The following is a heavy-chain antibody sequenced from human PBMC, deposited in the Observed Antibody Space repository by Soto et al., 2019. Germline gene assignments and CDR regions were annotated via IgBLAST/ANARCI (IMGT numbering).Heavy chain of an antibody. J-gene: IGHJ4*02. CDR3: SRLDVDTAMAYHF. Sequence: EVQVVESGGGLVQPGGSLKLSCAASGFSFSGSAVHWVRQASGEGLEWVGRIRSKANSYATAYAASVKGRFTISRDDSKNTAYLQMNSLKTEDTAVYYCSRLDVDTAMAYHFWGQGTLVTVSS. CDR2: IRSKANSYAT. D-gene: IGHD5-18*01. V-gene: IGHV3-73*02. CDR1: GFSFSGSA.